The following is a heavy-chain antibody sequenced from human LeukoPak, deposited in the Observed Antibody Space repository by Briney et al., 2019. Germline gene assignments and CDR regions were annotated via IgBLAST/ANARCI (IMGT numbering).Heavy chain of an antibody. CDR1: GFTFSSYS. CDR3: ARDSSSFIAAAAY. D-gene: IGHD6-13*01. CDR2: IWYDGSNE. Sequence: GGSLRLSCAASGFTFSSYSMHWVRQAPGKGLEWVAVIWYDGSNEYYADSVKGRFTISRDNSKNTLYLQMNSLRAEDTAVYYCARDSSSFIAAAAYWGQGTLVTVSS. V-gene: IGHV3-33*01. J-gene: IGHJ4*02.